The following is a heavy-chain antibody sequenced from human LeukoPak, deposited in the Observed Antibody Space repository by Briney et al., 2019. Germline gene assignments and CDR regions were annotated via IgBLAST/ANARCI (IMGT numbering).Heavy chain of an antibody. CDR3: ARAEYSSGWYGVVYYYYYMDV. D-gene: IGHD6-19*01. CDR1: GFTFSSYW. CDR2: IKQDGSEK. Sequence: GGSLRLSCAASGFTFSSYWMSWVRQAPGKGLEWVANIKQDGSEKYYVDSVKGRFTISRDNAKNSLYLQMNSLRAEDTAVYYCARAEYSSGWYGVVYYYYYMDVWGKGTTVTISS. V-gene: IGHV3-7*01. J-gene: IGHJ6*03.